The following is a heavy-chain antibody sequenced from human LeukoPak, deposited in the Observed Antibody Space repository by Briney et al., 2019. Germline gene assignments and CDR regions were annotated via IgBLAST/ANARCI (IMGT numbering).Heavy chain of an antibody. V-gene: IGHV3-9*03. CDR2: ISWNSGSI. D-gene: IGHD2-2*02. J-gene: IGHJ4*02. CDR3: AKDATPYCSSTSCYSYFDY. Sequence: GGSLRLSCAASGFTFSSYAMSWVRQAPGKGLEWVSGISWNSGSIGYADSVKGRFTISRDNAKNSLYLQMNSLRAEDMALYYCAKDATPYCSSTSCYSYFDYWGQGTLVTVSS. CDR1: GFTFSSYA.